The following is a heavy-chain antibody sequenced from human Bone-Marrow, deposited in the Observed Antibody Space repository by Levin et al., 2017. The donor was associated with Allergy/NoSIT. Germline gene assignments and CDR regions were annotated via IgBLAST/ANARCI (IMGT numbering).Heavy chain of an antibody. Sequence: TGGSLRLSCTVSGGSISSYYWSWIRQPPGKGLEWIGYIYYSGSTNYNPSLKSRVTISVDTSKNQFSLKLSSVTAADTAVYYCARGGEEYRSSWYGGYYYYMDVWGKGTTVTVSS. V-gene: IGHV4-59*01. CDR2: IYYSGST. CDR1: GGSISSYY. CDR3: ARGGEEYRSSWYGGYYYYMDV. D-gene: IGHD6-13*01. J-gene: IGHJ6*03.